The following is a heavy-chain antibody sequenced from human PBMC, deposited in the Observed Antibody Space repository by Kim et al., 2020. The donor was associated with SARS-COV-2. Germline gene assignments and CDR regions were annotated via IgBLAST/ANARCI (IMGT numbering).Heavy chain of an antibody. CDR1: GFTFGDYA. Sequence: GGSLRLSCAASGFTFGDYAMHWVRQAPGKGLEWVSGISWNSGSIGYADSVKGRFTISRDNAKNSLYLQMNSLRAEDTALYYCAKDILKVVWGITMVRGVIIGPTNYYYSGMDVWGQGTTVTVSS. J-gene: IGHJ6*02. CDR3: AKDILKVVWGITMVRGVIIGPTNYYYSGMDV. CDR2: ISWNSGSI. V-gene: IGHV3-9*01. D-gene: IGHD3-10*01.